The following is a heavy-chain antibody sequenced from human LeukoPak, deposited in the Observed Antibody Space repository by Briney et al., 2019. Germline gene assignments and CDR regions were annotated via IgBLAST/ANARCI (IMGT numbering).Heavy chain of an antibody. J-gene: IGHJ5*02. V-gene: IGHV1-2*02. CDR1: GYTFTGYY. Sequence: ASVKVSCKASGYTFTGYYMHWVRQAPGQGLEWMGWINPNSGGTNYAQKFQGRDTMTRDTSISTAYMELSRLRSDDTAVYYCARDRYCSSTSCIYNWFDPWGQGTLVTVSS. CDR3: ARDRYCSSTSCIYNWFDP. D-gene: IGHD2-2*01. CDR2: INPNSGGT.